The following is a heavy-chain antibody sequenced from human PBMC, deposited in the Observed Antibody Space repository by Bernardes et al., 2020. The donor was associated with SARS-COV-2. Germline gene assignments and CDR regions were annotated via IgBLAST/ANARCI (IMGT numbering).Heavy chain of an antibody. D-gene: IGHD3-10*02. J-gene: IGHJ3*02. CDR1: GFTFSSYA. CDR3: AKGDDYLFGGGPDAFDI. Sequence: GGSLRLSCAASGFTFSSYAMSWVRQAPGKGLEWVSAISGSGGSTYYADSVKGRFTISRDNSKNTLYLQMNSLRAEDTAVYYCAKGDDYLFGGGPDAFDIWGQGTMVTVSS. V-gene: IGHV3-23*01. CDR2: ISGSGGST.